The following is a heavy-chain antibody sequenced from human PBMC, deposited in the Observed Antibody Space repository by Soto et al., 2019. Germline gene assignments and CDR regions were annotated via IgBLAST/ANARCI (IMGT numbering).Heavy chain of an antibody. D-gene: IGHD3-10*01. Sequence: SETLSLTCVVSDVSISGSYWSWVRQPPGMGLEWIGYIYSSGSNNYESTNYNPSLKSRVSVSVETSKDQFSLRLTSVTAAGTAVYYCARHVGRGSDPGAFDICGPATMVTGSS. CDR1: DVSISGSY. J-gene: IGHJ3*02. V-gene: IGHV4-59*08. CDR3: ARHVGRGSDPGAFDI. CDR2: IYSSGSNNYEST.